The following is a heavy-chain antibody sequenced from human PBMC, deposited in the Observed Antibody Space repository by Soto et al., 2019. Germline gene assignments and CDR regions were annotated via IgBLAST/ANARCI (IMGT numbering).Heavy chain of an antibody. D-gene: IGHD6-6*01. J-gene: IGHJ4*02. V-gene: IGHV1-3*01. CDR2: INAGNGNT. CDR3: ARAVAARLFAELVDY. Sequence: ALVQVSRKASGYTFTSYAIHLVRQAPGPRLEWMGWINAGNGNTKYSQKFQRRVTITRDTSASTAYMELSSLRSEDTAVYYCARAVAARLFAELVDYWGQGTLVTVSS. CDR1: GYTFTSYA.